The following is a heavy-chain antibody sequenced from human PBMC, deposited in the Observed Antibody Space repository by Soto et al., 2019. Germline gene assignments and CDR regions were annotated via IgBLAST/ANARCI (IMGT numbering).Heavy chain of an antibody. D-gene: IGHD3-22*01. CDR3: ATDPFYYDDTTGYYIMDV. J-gene: IGHJ6*02. V-gene: IGHV1-24*01. CDR2: FDPEDGET. CDR1: GYSLTELS. Sequence: GASVKVSCKVSGYSLTELSMHWVRQAPGKGLEWMGGFDPEDGETIYAQKFQGRVTMTEDTSTDTAYMELSSLRSEDTAVYYCATDPFYYDDTTGYYIMDVWGPRTTVTLS.